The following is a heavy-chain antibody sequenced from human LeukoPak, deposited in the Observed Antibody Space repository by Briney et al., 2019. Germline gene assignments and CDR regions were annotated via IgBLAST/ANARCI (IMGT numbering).Heavy chain of an antibody. CDR2: IYYSGST. J-gene: IGHJ4*02. Sequence: SETLSLTCAVYGGSFSGYYWSWIRQPPGKGLEWIGYIYYSGSTNYNPSLKSRVTISVDTSKNQFSLKLSSVTAADTAVYYCARVEMATIFLLDYWGQGTLVTVSS. CDR1: GGSFSGYY. V-gene: IGHV4-59*01. D-gene: IGHD5-24*01. CDR3: ARVEMATIFLLDY.